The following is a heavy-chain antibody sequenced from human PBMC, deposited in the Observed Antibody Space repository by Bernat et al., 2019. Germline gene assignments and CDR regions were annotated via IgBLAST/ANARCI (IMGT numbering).Heavy chain of an antibody. CDR3: ARNLGGDKNY. J-gene: IGHJ4*02. CDR2: IQPDGNEK. V-gene: IGHV3-7*01. CDR1: GFTSSSFW. Sequence: EVQLVESGGGLVQPGGSLRLSCAASGFTSSSFWMNWVRQAPGKGLEWVANIQPDGNEKYYVDSVKGRFTISRDNANNSLYLQMDSLRVEDTAVYYCARNLGGDKNYWGQGTQVTVSS. D-gene: IGHD3-16*01.